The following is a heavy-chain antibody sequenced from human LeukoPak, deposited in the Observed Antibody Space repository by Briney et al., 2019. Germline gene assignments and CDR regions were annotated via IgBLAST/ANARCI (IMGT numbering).Heavy chain of an antibody. CDR2: ISGSGGST. D-gene: IGHD2-2*01. V-gene: IGHV3-23*01. CDR3: AKTIVVVPAAGTLDY. J-gene: IGHJ4*02. Sequence: GGPLRLSCAASGFTFSSYAMSWVRQAPGKGLGGGSTISGSGGSTYYADSAKGRCTISRDNSKNTLYLQMNSLRAEDTAVYYCAKTIVVVPAAGTLDYWGQGTLVTVSS. CDR1: GFTFSSYA.